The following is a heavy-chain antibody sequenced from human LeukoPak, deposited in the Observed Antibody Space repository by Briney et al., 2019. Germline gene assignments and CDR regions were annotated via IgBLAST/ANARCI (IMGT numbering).Heavy chain of an antibody. CDR2: ISYDGSNK. J-gene: IGHJ4*02. V-gene: IGHV3-30-3*01. Sequence: PGRSLRLSCAASGFTFSSYAMHWVRQAPGKGLEWVAVISYDGSNKYYADSVKGRFTISRDNSKSTLFLQMNTLRAEDTAIYYCAKDRHGVTSGGQGTLVTVSS. CDR3: AKDRHGVTS. CDR1: GFTFSSYA. D-gene: IGHD3-3*01.